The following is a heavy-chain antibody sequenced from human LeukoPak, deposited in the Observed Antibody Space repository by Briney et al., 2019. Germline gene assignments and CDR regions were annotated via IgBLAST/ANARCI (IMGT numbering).Heavy chain of an antibody. CDR1: GITLSNYG. V-gene: IGHV3-23*01. Sequence: GGSLRLSCAVSGITLSNYGMSWVRQGPGKGLEWVAGISDRGSTKYADSVKGRFTISRDNPKNTLYLQMDSVRAEDTAVYFCAKRGVVIRVILVGFHKEAYYFDSWGQGTLVTVSS. CDR3: AKRGVVIRVILVGFHKEAYYFDS. CDR2: ISDRGST. D-gene: IGHD3-22*01. J-gene: IGHJ4*02.